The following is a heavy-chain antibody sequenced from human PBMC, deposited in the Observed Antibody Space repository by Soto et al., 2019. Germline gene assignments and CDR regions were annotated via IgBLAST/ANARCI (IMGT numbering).Heavy chain of an antibody. V-gene: IGHV4-34*01. CDR2: INHSGST. CDR1: GGSFSGYY. D-gene: IGHD3-3*01. CDR3: GRGPAETKYYGFWSASFDP. Sequence: PSETLSLTSAAYGGSFSGYYWGGFRKPTGKGLEWMGEINHSGSTNYNPSLKSRVTISVDTSKNQFSLKLSSVTAADTAVYYCGRGPAETKYYGFWSASFDPWGKGTLVLVSS. J-gene: IGHJ5*02.